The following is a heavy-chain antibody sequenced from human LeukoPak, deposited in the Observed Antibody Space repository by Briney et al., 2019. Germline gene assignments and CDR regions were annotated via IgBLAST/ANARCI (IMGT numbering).Heavy chain of an antibody. J-gene: IGHJ4*02. CDR1: GGSFSGYY. Sequence: SETLSLTCAVYGGSFSGYYWSWIRQPPGKGLGWIGEINHSGSTNYNPSLKSRVTISVDTSKNQFSLKLSSVTAADTAVYYCARVMITGGSGGSYPGGRFGYWGQGTLVTVSS. D-gene: IGHD2-15*01. CDR3: ARVMITGGSGGSYPGGRFGY. CDR2: INHSGST. V-gene: IGHV4-34*01.